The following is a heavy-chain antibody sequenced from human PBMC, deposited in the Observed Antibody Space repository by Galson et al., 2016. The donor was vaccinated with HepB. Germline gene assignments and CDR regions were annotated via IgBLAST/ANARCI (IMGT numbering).Heavy chain of an antibody. J-gene: IGHJ4*02. CDR3: ARERDLDY. CDR1: GYTFTSYA. CDR2: IDGGSGNR. D-gene: IGHD5-24*01. V-gene: IGHV1-3*01. Sequence: SVKVSCKASGYTFTSYALHWVRQAPGQGLEWMGWIDGGSGNRKYSQKFQGRVTITRDTSASTAYMELSSLRSEDTAVYFCARERDLDYRGQGTLVTVSS.